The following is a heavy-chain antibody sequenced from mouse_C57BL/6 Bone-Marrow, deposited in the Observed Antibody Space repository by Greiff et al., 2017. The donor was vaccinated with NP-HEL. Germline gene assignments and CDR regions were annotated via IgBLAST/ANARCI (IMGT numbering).Heavy chain of an antibody. V-gene: IGHV1-85*01. J-gene: IGHJ1*03. CDR3: ARGEKDYDYGGDWYFDV. D-gene: IGHD2-4*01. CDR2: IYPRDGST. CDR1: GYTFTSYD. Sequence: VQLVESGPELVKPGASVKLSCKASGYTFTSYDINWVKQRPGQGLEWIGWIYPRDGSTKYNEKFKGKATLTVDTSSSTAYMELHSLTSEDSAVYFCARGEKDYDYGGDWYFDVWGTGTTVTVSS.